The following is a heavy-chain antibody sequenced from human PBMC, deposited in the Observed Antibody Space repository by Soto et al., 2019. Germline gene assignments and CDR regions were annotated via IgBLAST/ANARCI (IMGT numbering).Heavy chain of an antibody. D-gene: IGHD2-21*02. V-gene: IGHV4-39*07. CDR1: GGSISSSSYY. CDR3: ARVGKVVTPAVGY. Sequence: SETLSLTCTVSGGSISSSSYYWGWIRQPPGKGLEWIGSIYYSGSTYYNPSLKSRFTISVDTSKNQFSLKLSSVTAADTAVYYGARVGKVVTPAVGYWGQGTLVTVSS. J-gene: IGHJ4*02. CDR2: IYYSGST.